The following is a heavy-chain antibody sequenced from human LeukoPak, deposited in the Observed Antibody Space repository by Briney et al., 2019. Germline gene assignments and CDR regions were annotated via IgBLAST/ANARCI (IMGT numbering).Heavy chain of an antibody. V-gene: IGHV1-46*01. CDR1: GYTFTSYY. Sequence: ASVNVSCKASGYTFTSYYMHWVRQAPGQGLEWMGIINPSGGSTSYAQKFQGRVTMTRDTSTSTVYMELSSLRSEDTAVYYCARDVGSSWSPKGFDPWGQGTLVTVSS. D-gene: IGHD6-13*01. CDR2: INPSGGST. CDR3: ARDVGSSWSPKGFDP. J-gene: IGHJ5*02.